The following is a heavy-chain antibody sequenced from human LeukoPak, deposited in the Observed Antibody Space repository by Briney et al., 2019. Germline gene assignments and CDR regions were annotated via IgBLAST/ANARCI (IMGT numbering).Heavy chain of an antibody. CDR2: ISGSGGST. D-gene: IGHD6-19*01. V-gene: IGHV3-23*01. CDR3: AKTEGSGIAVAGYYFDY. J-gene: IGHJ4*02. Sequence: PGGSLRLSCAASGFTFSSYSMNWVRQAPGKGLEWVSAISGSGGSTYYADSVKGRLTISRDNSKNTLYLQMNSLRAEDTAVYHCAKTEGSGIAVAGYYFDYWGQGTLVTVSS. CDR1: GFTFSSYS.